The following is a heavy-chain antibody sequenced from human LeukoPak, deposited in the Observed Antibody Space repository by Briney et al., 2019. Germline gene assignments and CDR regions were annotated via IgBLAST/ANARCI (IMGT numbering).Heavy chain of an antibody. CDR2: IYYSGST. V-gene: IGHV4-39*01. Sequence: SETLSLTCTVSGGSIGSSSYYWGWIRQPPGKGLEWIGSIYYSGSTYYNPSLKSRVTISVDTSKNQFSLKLSSVTAADTAVYYCARLWIQLWPFDYWGQGTLVTVSS. CDR3: ARLWIQLWPFDY. D-gene: IGHD5-18*01. CDR1: GGSIGSSSYY. J-gene: IGHJ4*02.